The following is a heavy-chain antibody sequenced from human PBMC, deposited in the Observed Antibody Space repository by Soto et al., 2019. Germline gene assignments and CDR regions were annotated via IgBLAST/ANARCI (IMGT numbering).Heavy chain of an antibody. CDR2: ISSGSSFT. D-gene: IGHD3-22*01. V-gene: IGHV3-21*01. Sequence: KPGGSLRLSCAASGFTFSSSAMSWVRQAPGKGLEWVASISSGSSFTYYPDSVKGRFTISRDNAKNSLYLQVNSLTAEDTAVYYCARDRGDTSSYYYDYWGQGTLVTVSS. CDR1: GFTFSSSA. CDR3: ARDRGDTSSYYYDY. J-gene: IGHJ4*02.